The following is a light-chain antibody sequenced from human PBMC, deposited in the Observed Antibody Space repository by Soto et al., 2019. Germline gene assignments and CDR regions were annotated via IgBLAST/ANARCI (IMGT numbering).Light chain of an antibody. Sequence: EFVLTQSPGTLSLSPGERATLSCRASQSVSSSFLAWYQQKPGQAPRILIYGASTRATGIPDRFSGSGSGTDLTLTISRLEPEDFAVYYCQQYGSSPPVTFGGGTKVEIK. CDR2: GAS. CDR3: QQYGSSPPVT. J-gene: IGKJ4*01. CDR1: QSVSSSF. V-gene: IGKV3-20*01.